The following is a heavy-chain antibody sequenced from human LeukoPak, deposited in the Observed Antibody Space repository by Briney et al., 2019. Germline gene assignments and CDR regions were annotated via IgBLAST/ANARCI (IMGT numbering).Heavy chain of an antibody. D-gene: IGHD3-22*01. CDR2: INPSGGST. V-gene: IGHV1-46*01. CDR1: GYTFTSYY. CDR3: ARVLRYDSSGYYLDY. Sequence: GASVKVSCKASGYTFTSYYMHWVRRAPGQGLEWMGIINPSGGSTSYAQKFQGRVTMTRDTSTSTVYMELSSLRSEDTAVYYCARVLRYDSSGYYLDYWGQGTLVTVSS. J-gene: IGHJ4*02.